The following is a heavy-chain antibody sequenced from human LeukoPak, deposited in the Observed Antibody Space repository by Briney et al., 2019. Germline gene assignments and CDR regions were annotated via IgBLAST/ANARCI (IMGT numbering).Heavy chain of an antibody. J-gene: IGHJ4*02. Sequence: GGSLRLSCAASGFTFSSYSMNWVRQAPGKGLEWVSYISSSSSTIYYADSVKGRFTISRDNAKNSLYLQMNSLRAEDTAIYYCATYRQVLLPFESWGQGTLVTVSS. CDR1: GFTFSSYS. D-gene: IGHD2-8*02. CDR2: ISSSSSTI. V-gene: IGHV3-48*01. CDR3: ATYRQVLLPFES.